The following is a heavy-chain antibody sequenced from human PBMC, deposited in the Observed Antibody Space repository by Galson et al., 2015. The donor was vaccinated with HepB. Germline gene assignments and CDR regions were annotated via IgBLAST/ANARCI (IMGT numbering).Heavy chain of an antibody. J-gene: IGHJ4*02. V-gene: IGHV3-15*01. D-gene: IGHD2-2*01. Sequence: SLRLSCAVSGFTFRNAWMSWVRQAPGKGLDWIGRIKSKTDSGTTAYAAPVKGKFTISRDDSKNTLYLQMNSLKTEDTAVYYCAYPELVCGRTSCYEGRFDYWGPGTLVTVSS. CDR2: IKSKTDSGTT. CDR1: GFTFRNAW. CDR3: AYPELVCGRTSCYEGRFDY.